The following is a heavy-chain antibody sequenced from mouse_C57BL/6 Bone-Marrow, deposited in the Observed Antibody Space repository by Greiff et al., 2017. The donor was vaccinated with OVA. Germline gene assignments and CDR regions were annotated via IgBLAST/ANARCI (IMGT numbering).Heavy chain of an antibody. CDR1: GYTFTSYW. D-gene: IGHD2-3*01. V-gene: IGHV1-55*01. Sequence: VQLQQPGAELVKPGASVKMSCKASGYTFTSYWITWVKQRPGQGLEWIGDIYPGSGSTNYNEKFKSKATLTVDTSSSTAYMKLSSLTSEDSAVYYCARSAYDCYYGFAYWGQGTLVTVSA. CDR2: IYPGSGST. CDR3: ARSAYDCYYGFAY. J-gene: IGHJ3*01.